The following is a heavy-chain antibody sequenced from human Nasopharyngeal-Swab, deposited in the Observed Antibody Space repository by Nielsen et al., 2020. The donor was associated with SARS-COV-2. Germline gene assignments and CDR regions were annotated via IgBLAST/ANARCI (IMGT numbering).Heavy chain of an antibody. Sequence: SVKVSCKASGGTFSSYAISWVRQAPGQGLEWMGGIIPIFGTANYAQKFQGRVTITADESTSTAYMELSSLRSEDTAVYYCARTYSSGQKGKGADVWGKGTTVTVFS. CDR3: ARTYSSGQKGKGADV. J-gene: IGHJ6*04. V-gene: IGHV1-69*13. CDR2: IIPIFGTA. CDR1: GGTFSSYA. D-gene: IGHD6-19*01.